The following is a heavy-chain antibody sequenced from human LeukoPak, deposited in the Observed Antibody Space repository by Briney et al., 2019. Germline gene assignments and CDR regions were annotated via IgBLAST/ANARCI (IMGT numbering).Heavy chain of an antibody. CDR3: ARHRGSRSFYFDY. V-gene: IGHV4-59*08. J-gene: IGHJ4*02. D-gene: IGHD6-13*01. CDR2: IYYSGST. Sequence: SETLSLTCTVSGGSTSSYYWSWIRQPPGKGLEWIGYIYYSGSTDYSPSLKSRATISVDTSKNQFSLNLTSVTAADTAVYYCARHRGSRSFYFDYWGQGTLVTVSS. CDR1: GGSTSSYY.